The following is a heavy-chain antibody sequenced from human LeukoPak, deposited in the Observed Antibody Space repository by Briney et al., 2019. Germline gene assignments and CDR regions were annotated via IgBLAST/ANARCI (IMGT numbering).Heavy chain of an antibody. D-gene: IGHD6-19*01. J-gene: IGHJ4*02. CDR2: IYHSGST. CDR1: GGSISSSNW. CDR3: ARWDSSGWYLDY. V-gene: IGHV4-4*02. Sequence: SETPSLTCAVSGGSISSSNWWSWVRQPPGKGLEWIGEIYHSGSTNYNPSLKSRVTISVDKSKNQFSLKLSSVTAADTAVYYCARWDSSGWYLDYWGQGTLVTVSS.